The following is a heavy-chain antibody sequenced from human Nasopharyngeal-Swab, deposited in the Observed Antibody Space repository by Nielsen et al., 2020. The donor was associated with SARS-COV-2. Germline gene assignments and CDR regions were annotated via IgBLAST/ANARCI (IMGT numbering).Heavy chain of an antibody. CDR1: GFTFDDYA. CDR2: ISWNSGSI. CDR3: ARDGNLRTVRYFDL. V-gene: IGHV3-9*01. J-gene: IGHJ2*01. D-gene: IGHD4-17*01. Sequence: GGSLRLSCAASGFTFDDYAMHWVRQAPGKGLEWVSGISWNSGSIDYADSVKGRVTTSRDNAKNSLYLQMNSLRAEDTAVYYCARDGNLRTVRYFDLWGRGSLVTVSS.